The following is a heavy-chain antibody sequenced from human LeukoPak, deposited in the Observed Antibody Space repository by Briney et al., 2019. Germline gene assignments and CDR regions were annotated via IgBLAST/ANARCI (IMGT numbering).Heavy chain of an antibody. Sequence: SETLSLTCAVYGGSFSGYYWSWIRQPPGKGLEWIGEINHSGSTNYNPSLKSRVTISVDKSKNQFSLKLSSVTAADTAVYYCARDFYDSSGYYYVGYWGQGTLVTVSS. CDR3: ARDFYDSSGYYYVGY. D-gene: IGHD3-22*01. J-gene: IGHJ4*02. CDR2: INHSGST. V-gene: IGHV4-34*01. CDR1: GGSFSGYY.